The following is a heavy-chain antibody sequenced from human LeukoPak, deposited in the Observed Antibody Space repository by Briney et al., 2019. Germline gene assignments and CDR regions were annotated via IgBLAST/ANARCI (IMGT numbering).Heavy chain of an antibody. CDR3: AGGRWHYSDSTGYYLDI. Sequence: KTSETLSLTCSVSGGSIRSTSYYWGWIRQPPGKGLEWIGNIYYSGTTQYKPSLKSRVTISVDTSKNQLSLKLTSVTAADAAVYYCAGGRWHYSDSTGYYLDIWGQGTMVTVSS. CDR1: GGSIRSTSYY. V-gene: IGHV4-39*01. J-gene: IGHJ3*02. CDR2: IYYSGTT. D-gene: IGHD3-22*01.